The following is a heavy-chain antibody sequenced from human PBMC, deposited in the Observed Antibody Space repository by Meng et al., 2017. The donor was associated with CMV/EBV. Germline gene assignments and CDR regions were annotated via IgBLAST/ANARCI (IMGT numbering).Heavy chain of an antibody. V-gene: IGHV4-30-4*08. CDR3: ARVTSRVAGAFDY. CDR2: IYYSGST. CDR1: GGSISSGDYY. D-gene: IGHD1-14*01. J-gene: IGHJ4*02. Sequence: VPRQDPGPGLVKPSQTLALTCTVSGGSISSGDYYWSWIRQPPGKGLEWIGYIYYSGSTYYNPSLKSRVTISVDTSKNQFSLKLSSVTAADTAVYYCARVTSRVAGAFDYWGQGTLVTVSS.